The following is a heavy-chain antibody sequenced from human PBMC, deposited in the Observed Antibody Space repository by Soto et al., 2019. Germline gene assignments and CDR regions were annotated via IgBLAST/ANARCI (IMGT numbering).Heavy chain of an antibody. CDR3: ARDWRYSSGLDY. CDR2: ISPSGDAT. V-gene: IGHV1-46*01. Sequence: QVQLVQSGAEVKKPGASVKVSCKASGFSITSHFMHWLQQAPGQGLEWMGIISPSGDATSYAKKFQGRVTMTRDTSTSTVYLELSSLRFEDTAVYYCARDWRYSSGLDYWGQGTLVTVSS. J-gene: IGHJ4*02. CDR1: GFSITSHF. D-gene: IGHD6-19*01.